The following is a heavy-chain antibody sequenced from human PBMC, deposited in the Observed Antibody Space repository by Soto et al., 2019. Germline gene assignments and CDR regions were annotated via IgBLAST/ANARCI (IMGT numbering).Heavy chain of an antibody. CDR1: GFTFSSYA. V-gene: IGHV3-30-3*01. CDR2: ISYDGSNK. Sequence: QVQLVESGGGVVQPGRSLRLSCAASGFTFSSYAMHWVRQAPGKGLEWVAVISYDGSNKYYADSVKGRFTISRDNSKNTLYLQMNSLRAEDTAAYYCARGGSYFDYWGQGTLVTVSS. CDR3: ARGGSYFDY. J-gene: IGHJ4*02. D-gene: IGHD2-15*01.